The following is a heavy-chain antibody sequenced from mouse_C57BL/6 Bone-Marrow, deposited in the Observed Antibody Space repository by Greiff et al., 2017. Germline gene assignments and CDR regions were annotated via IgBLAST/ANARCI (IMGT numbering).Heavy chain of an antibody. Sequence: EVQLQQSGAELVRPGASVKLSCTASGFNIKDYYMHWVKQRPEQGLEWIGRIDPEDGDTEYAPKFQGKATMTADTSSNTAYLQLSSLTSEDTAVYYCTTRGDSSPYYAMDYWGQGTSVTVSS. D-gene: IGHD3-3*01. CDR3: TTRGDSSPYYAMDY. J-gene: IGHJ4*01. V-gene: IGHV14-1*01. CDR2: IDPEDGDT. CDR1: GFNIKDYY.